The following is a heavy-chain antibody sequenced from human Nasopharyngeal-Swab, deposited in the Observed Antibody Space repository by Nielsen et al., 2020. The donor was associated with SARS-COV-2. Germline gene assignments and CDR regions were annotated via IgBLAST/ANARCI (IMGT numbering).Heavy chain of an antibody. CDR2: INAGNGDT. CDR3: ARDPRPDYPYYMDV. D-gene: IGHD4-11*01. J-gene: IGHJ6*03. Sequence: WVRQAPGQRLEWLGWINAGNGDTKYSQRFQCRVTITRDTSASIAYMDLTNLRSEDTAVYYCARDPRPDYPYYMDVWGKGTTVTVSS. V-gene: IGHV1-3*01.